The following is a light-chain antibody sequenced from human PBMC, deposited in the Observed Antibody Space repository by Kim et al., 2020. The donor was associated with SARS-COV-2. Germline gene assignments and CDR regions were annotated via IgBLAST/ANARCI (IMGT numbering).Light chain of an antibody. CDR2: AAS. CDR3: QKCDSAPWT. J-gene: IGKJ1*01. Sequence: ASVGDRVTITCRANKDISNYLAWFQLKPGKAPKLLIYAASALQPGVPSRFSGSGSGTDFTLTVTSLQPEDVATYYCQKCDSAPWTFGQGTKVDIK. CDR1: KDISNY. V-gene: IGKV1-27*01.